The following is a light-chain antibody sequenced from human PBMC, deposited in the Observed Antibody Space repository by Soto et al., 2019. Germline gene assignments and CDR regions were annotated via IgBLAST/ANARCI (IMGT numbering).Light chain of an antibody. CDR3: HQYNNWPPMYT. J-gene: IGKJ2*01. CDR1: QSVSTN. V-gene: IGKV3-15*01. CDR2: GAS. Sequence: EIVMTQSPVILSVFPGERATLSCRASQSVSTNLAWYQQKPGQTPRLLIYGASTRATNIPARFSGSGSGTEFTLTISSLQSEDFAVYYCHQYNNWPPMYTFGQGTKL.